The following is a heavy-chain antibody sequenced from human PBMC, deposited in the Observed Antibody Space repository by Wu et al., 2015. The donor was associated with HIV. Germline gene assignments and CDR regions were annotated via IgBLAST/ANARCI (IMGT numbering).Heavy chain of an antibody. Sequence: QVQLVQSGAEVKKPEASVKVSCKASGYTFNGFYIHWVRQAPGQGLEWMGWINPNSGGTNYAQKFQGRVTMTRDKSISTAYMELSTLTSDDTAVYFCARVRTHSSGWPHNWFDPGPGNPGHRLL. V-gene: IGHV1-2*02. CDR2: INPNSGGT. CDR3: ARVRTHSSGWPHNWFDP. J-gene: IGHJ5*02. D-gene: IGHD6-19*01. CDR1: GYTFNGFY.